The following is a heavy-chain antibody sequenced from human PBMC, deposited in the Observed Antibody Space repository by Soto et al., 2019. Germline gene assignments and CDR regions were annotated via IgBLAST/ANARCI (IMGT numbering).Heavy chain of an antibody. CDR1: GYSFTSYC. Sequence: GESLKISCKGSGYSFTSYCISWVRQMPGKGLEWMGRIDPSDSYTNYSPSFQGHVTISADKSISTAYLQWSSLKASDTAMYYCARRVDSAHYYYYGMDVWGQAPTVTVSS. V-gene: IGHV5-10-1*01. D-gene: IGHD2-15*01. CDR3: ARRVDSAHYYYYGMDV. J-gene: IGHJ6*02. CDR2: IDPSDSYT.